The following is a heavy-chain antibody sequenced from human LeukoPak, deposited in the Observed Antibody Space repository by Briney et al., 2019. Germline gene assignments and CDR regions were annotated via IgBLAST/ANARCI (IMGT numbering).Heavy chain of an antibody. CDR3: ARGREVVTATSWFDP. J-gene: IGHJ5*02. CDR2: ISSSSSYI. V-gene: IGHV3-21*01. Sequence: GGSLRLSCAASGFTFSSYSMNWVRQAPGKGLEWVSSISSSSSYIYYADSVKGRFTISRDNAKNSLYLQMDSLRAEDTAVYYCARGREVVTATSWFDPWGQGTLVTVSS. CDR1: GFTFSSYS. D-gene: IGHD2-21*02.